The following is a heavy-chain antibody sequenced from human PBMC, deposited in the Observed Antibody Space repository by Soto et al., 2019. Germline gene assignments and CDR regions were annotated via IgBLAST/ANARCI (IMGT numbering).Heavy chain of an antibody. CDR1: GGSISSYY. V-gene: IGHV4-59*01. D-gene: IGHD6-13*01. CDR2: IYYSGST. J-gene: IGHJ6*02. Sequence: PSETLSLTCTVSGGSISSYYWSWIRQPPGKGLEWIGYIYYSGSTNYNPSLKSRVTISVDTSKNQFSLKLSSVTAADTAVYYCASSNIAAAGFNHYGMDVWVRWTSVT. CDR3: ASSNIAAAGFNHYGMDV.